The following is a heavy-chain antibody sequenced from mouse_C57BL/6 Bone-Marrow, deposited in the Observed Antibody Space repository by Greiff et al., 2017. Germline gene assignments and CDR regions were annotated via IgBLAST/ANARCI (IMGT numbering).Heavy chain of an antibody. CDR1: GFTFSDYY. Sequence: EVKLQESGGGLVQPGGSLKLSCAASGFTFSDYYMYWVRQTPEKRLEWVAYISNGGGRTYYPDTVKGRFTISRDNAKNTLYLQMSRLKSEDTAMYYCARQGIGTTKFAYWGQGTLVTVSA. CDR2: ISNGGGRT. V-gene: IGHV5-12*01. CDR3: ARQGIGTTKFAY. J-gene: IGHJ3*01. D-gene: IGHD2-5*01.